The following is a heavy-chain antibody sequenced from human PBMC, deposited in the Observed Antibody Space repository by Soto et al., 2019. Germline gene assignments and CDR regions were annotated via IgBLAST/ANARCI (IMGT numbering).Heavy chain of an antibody. CDR2: IYPGDSNT. D-gene: IGHD3-10*01. CDR3: ARRKRAYYGSGSYMGMDV. Sequence: GESLKISCKGSGYSFTSYWIGWVRQMPGKGLEWMGIIYPGDSNTKYSPSFQGQVTISADKSISTAYLQWSSLKASDTAIYYCARRKRAYYGSGSYMGMDVWGQGTTVTVSS. J-gene: IGHJ6*02. CDR1: GYSFTSYW. V-gene: IGHV5-51*01.